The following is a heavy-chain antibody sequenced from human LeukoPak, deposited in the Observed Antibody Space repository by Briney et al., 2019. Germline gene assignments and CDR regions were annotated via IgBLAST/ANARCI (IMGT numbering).Heavy chain of an antibody. D-gene: IGHD3-16*01. CDR2: INHSGST. CDR1: GGSFSGYY. V-gene: IGHV4-34*01. CDR3: GSELRHFYYYYYMNV. J-gene: IGHJ6*03. Sequence: SETLSLTCAVYGGSFSGYYWSWIRQPPGKGLEWIGEINHSGSTNYNPSLKSRVTISVDTSKNQFSLKLSSVTAADTAVYFCGSELRHFYYYYYMNVWGKGTSVIVSS.